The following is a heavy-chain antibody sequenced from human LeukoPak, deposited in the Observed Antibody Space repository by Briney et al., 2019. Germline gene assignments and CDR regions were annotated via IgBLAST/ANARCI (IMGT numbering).Heavy chain of an antibody. CDR2: ISSSSSYI. CDR1: GFTLSSYA. CDR3: ARDHDWDYMDV. V-gene: IGHV3-21*01. Sequence: GGSLRLSCAASGFTLSSYAMSWVRQAPGKGLEWVSFISSSSSYIYYADSVKGRFTISRDNAKNSLYLQMNSLRAEDTAVYYCARDHDWDYMDVWGKGTTVTVSS. J-gene: IGHJ6*03. D-gene: IGHD3-9*01.